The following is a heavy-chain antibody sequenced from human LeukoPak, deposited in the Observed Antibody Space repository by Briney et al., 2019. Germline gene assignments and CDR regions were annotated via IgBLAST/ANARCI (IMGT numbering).Heavy chain of an antibody. CDR1: GGSISSSSYY. D-gene: IGHD6-19*01. CDR3: ARDPPSGYSSGWSGAFDI. V-gene: IGHV4-39*07. CDR2: IYYSGST. Sequence: SETLSLTCTASGGSISSSSYYWGWIRQPPGKGLEWIGSIYYSGSTYYNPSLKSRVTISVDTSKNQFSLKLSSVTAADTAVYYCARDPPSGYSSGWSGAFDIWGQGTMVTVSS. J-gene: IGHJ3*02.